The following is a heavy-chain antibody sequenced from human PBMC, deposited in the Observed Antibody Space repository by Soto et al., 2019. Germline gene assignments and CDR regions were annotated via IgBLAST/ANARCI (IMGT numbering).Heavy chain of an antibody. Sequence: GGSLRLSCAASGFTFDDYAMHWVRQAPRKGLEWVSLISGDGGSTYYADSVKGRFTISRDNSKNSLYLQMNSLRTEDTALYYCAKDRDSSGWYAFDIWGQGTMVTVSS. D-gene: IGHD6-19*01. CDR3: AKDRDSSGWYAFDI. CDR2: ISGDGGST. V-gene: IGHV3-43*02. J-gene: IGHJ3*02. CDR1: GFTFDDYA.